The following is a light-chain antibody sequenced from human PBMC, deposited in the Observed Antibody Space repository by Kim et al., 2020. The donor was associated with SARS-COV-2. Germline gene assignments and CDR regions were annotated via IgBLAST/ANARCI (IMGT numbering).Light chain of an antibody. Sequence: APRKKARITCGGNNIGSKSVHWYQQKPGQAPVLVIYYDSDRPSGIPERFSGSNSGNTATLTISRVEAGDEADYYCQVWDSSSDHVVFGGGTQLTVL. CDR1: NIGSKS. CDR3: QVWDSSSDHVV. CDR2: YDS. J-gene: IGLJ2*01. V-gene: IGLV3-21*04.